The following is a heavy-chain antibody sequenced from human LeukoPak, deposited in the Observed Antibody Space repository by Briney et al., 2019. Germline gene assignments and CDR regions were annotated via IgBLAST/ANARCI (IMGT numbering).Heavy chain of an antibody. CDR2: ISYDGSNK. V-gene: IGHV3-30*04. J-gene: IGHJ5*02. D-gene: IGHD3-3*01. CDR3: ARDLPYYDFWSGRGWFDP. CDR1: GFTFSSYA. Sequence: GRSLRLSCAASGFTFSSYAMHWVRQAPGKGLEWVAVISYDGSNKYYADSVKGRFTISRDNSKNTLYLQMNSLRAEDTAVYYCARDLPYYDFWSGRGWFDPWGKGTLVTVSS.